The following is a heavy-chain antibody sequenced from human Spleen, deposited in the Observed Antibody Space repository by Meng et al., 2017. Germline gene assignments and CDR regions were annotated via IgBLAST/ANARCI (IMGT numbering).Heavy chain of an antibody. J-gene: IGHJ4*02. D-gene: IGHD6-13*01. V-gene: IGHV4-39*07. CDR3: ARFPSSSWFGGFDF. CDR1: GGSISSSSYY. Sequence: SETLSLTCTVSGGSISSSSYYWGWIRQPPGKGLEWIGSIYYSGSTYYNPSLKSRVTISVDTSKNQFSLKLSSVTAADTAMYYCARFPSSSWFGGFDFWCQGTLVTVSS. CDR2: IYYSGST.